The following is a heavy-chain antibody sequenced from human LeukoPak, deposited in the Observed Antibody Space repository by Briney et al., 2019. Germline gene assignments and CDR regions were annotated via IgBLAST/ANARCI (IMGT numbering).Heavy chain of an antibody. V-gene: IGHV4-61*02. CDR3: ARDLYDFWSGYRSDY. CDR1: GGSISSGSYY. J-gene: IGHJ4*02. CDR2: IYTSGST. Sequence: PSETLSLTCTVSGGSISSGSYYWSWIRQPAGKGLEWIGRIYTSGSTNYNPSLKSRVTISVDTSKSQFSLKLSSVTAADTAMYYCARDLYDFWSGYRSDYWGQGTLVTVSS. D-gene: IGHD3-3*01.